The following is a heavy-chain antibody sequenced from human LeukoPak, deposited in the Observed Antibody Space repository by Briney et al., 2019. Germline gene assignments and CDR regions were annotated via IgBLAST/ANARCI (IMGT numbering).Heavy chain of an antibody. J-gene: IGHJ4*02. CDR3: VIGRYYW. CDR2: INEDGSAK. D-gene: IGHD1-26*01. Sequence: GGSLRLSCAVSGFTFTRYWMTWVRQAPGKGLEWVANINEDGSAKYSVDSVKGRFTISRDNAKNSLYVQMNSLRAEDTAVYFCVIGRYYWWGQGTLVTVSS. CDR1: GFTFTRYW. V-gene: IGHV3-7*01.